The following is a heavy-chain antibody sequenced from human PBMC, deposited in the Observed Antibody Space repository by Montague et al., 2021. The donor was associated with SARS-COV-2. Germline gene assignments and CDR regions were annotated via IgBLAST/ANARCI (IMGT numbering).Heavy chain of an antibody. CDR1: GASFSGYH. D-gene: IGHD7-27*01. CDR3: AKGSHTHEPRGLRTGWFDP. J-gene: IGHJ5*02. Sequence: SETLSLTCAVYGASFSGYHWTWIRQSPGRGLERIGEVIHSGKTYYNPSLQSRVTMSVDTSKNQFSLRLSSVTAADTAVYFCAKGSHTHEPRGLRTGWFDPWGQGTLVTVSS. V-gene: IGHV4-34*01. CDR2: VIHSGKT.